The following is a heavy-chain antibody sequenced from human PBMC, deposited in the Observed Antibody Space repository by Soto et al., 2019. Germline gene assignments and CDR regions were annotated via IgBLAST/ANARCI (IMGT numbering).Heavy chain of an antibody. J-gene: IGHJ6*02. V-gene: IGHV3-23*01. CDR1: GFTFINYG. Sequence: LLLESGGGLVQPGGSLRLSCAASGFTFINYGMSWVRQAPGKGLEWIGAITGAGGSTYNAESVKGRFTISRDNSKKPLYLQLDSLRVEDTVVYYCAKGHSDSFGNYDYVGMEVWGQGTTVTVSS. D-gene: IGHD4-4*01. CDR2: ITGAGGST. CDR3: AKGHSDSFGNYDYVGMEV.